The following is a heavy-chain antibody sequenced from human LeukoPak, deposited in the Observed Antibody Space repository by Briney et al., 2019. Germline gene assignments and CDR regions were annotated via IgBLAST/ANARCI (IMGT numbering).Heavy chain of an antibody. D-gene: IGHD3-22*01. CDR3: ARRNYYDSSGYYFDY. CDR1: GGSISSSSYY. Sequence: SETLSLTCTVSGGSISSSSYYWGWIRQPPGKGLEWIGSIYYSGSTYYNPSLKSRVTISVDTSKNQFSLKLSSVTAADTAVYYCARRNYYDSSGYYFDYRGQGTLVTVSS. J-gene: IGHJ4*02. V-gene: IGHV4-39*01. CDR2: IYYSGST.